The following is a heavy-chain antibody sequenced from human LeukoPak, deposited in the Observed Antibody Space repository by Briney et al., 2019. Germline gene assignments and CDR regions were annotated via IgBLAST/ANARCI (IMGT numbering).Heavy chain of an antibody. CDR2: ISGSGGST. V-gene: IGHV3-23*01. J-gene: IGHJ4*02. CDR1: GFTFSSYA. CDR3: AKDPLNTLMVSPTFDY. Sequence: GGSLRLSCAASGFTFSSYAMSWVRQAPGKGLEWVSTISGSGGSTYYADSVKGRFIVSRDTSKNTLYPQMNSLRAEDTAVYYCAKDPLNTLMVSPTFDYWGQGTLVTVSS. D-gene: IGHD5-18*01.